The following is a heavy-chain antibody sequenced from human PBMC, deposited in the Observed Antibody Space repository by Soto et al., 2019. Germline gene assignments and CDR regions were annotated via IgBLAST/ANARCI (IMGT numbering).Heavy chain of an antibody. CDR3: ARGIRLNGYYGLDV. CDR2: IYSGGSP. V-gene: IGHV4-59*01. CDR1: GGSISSYY. J-gene: IGHJ6*02. D-gene: IGHD3-9*01. Sequence: QVQLQESGPGLVKPSETLSLPCTVSGGSISSYYWTWIRQPPGKGLEWIGYIYSGGSPTYNPSLKSRVTISVDTSKKHFSLKLSSVTAADTAVYYCARGIRLNGYYGLDVWGQGTTVTVSS.